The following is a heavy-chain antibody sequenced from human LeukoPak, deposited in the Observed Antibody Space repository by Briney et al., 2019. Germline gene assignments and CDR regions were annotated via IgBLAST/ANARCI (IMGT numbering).Heavy chain of an antibody. CDR2: MNPKSGNT. J-gene: IGHJ4*02. Sequence: ASVKVSCKASGYTFTNYDINWVRQATGQGLEWMGWMNPKSGNTGYAQEFQGRVTITRNTSRNTAYMELSSLRSEDTAVYYCARVDGSVDYWGQGTLVTVSS. V-gene: IGHV1-8*03. CDR1: GYTFTNYD. CDR3: ARVDGSVDY. D-gene: IGHD5-24*01.